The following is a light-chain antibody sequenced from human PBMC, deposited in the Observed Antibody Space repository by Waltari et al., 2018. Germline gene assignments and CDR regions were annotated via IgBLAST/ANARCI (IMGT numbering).Light chain of an antibody. V-gene: IGKV3-20*01. Sequence: ETVLRQSQGTLSLTTGERATLSCRASQGVGKYVAWYQQRPGQAPRLLRYHTYIRATGIPDSFIGSGYVTDFSLTISRLEPEDFAVYYCQKYDFLPATFGQGTTVEIK. CDR3: QKYDFLPAT. CDR1: QGVGKY. J-gene: IGKJ1*01. CDR2: HTY.